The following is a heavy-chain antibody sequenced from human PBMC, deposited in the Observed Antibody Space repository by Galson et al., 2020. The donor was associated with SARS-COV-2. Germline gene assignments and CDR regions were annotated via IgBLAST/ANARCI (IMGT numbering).Heavy chain of an antibody. CDR3: ARVTNNRRREWVFGVVITHYYYYYMDG. D-gene: IGHD3-3*01. J-gene: IGHJ6*03. Sequence: ASVTVSCKASGYTFTSYDINWVRPATGQGLEWMGWMNPNSGNTGYAQKFQGRVTMTRNTSISTAYMELSSLRSEDTAVYYCARVTNNRRREWVFGVVITHYYYYYMDGWGKGTTVTFAS. CDR2: MNPNSGNT. CDR1: GYTFTSYD. V-gene: IGHV1-8*01.